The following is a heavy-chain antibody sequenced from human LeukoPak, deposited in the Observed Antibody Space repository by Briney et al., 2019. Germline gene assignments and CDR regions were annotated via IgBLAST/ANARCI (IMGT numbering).Heavy chain of an antibody. J-gene: IGHJ4*02. CDR2: MNQDASEI. Sequence: GGSLRLSCAASGFTFSTYWMNWYRQAPGKGLEWVGNMNQDASEINYVDSVRGRFTISRDNAKNSLHLQMNSLRAEDTAVYYCATDRDNSDWQKRFDSWGQGTLVTVSS. D-gene: IGHD2-21*02. CDR3: ATDRDNSDWQKRFDS. V-gene: IGHV3-7*01. CDR1: GFTFSTYW.